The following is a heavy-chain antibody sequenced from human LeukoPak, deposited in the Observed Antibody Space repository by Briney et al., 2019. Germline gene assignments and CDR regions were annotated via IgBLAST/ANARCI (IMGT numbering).Heavy chain of an antibody. V-gene: IGHV4-59*12. J-gene: IGHJ6*02. D-gene: IGHD1-7*01. CDR1: GGSISNYY. Sequence: SETLSLTCTVSGGSISNYYWSWIRQPPGKGLEWIGYISYSGSTKYNPSLQSRVTMSVDTSKNQFSLKLTSVTAADPAVYYCARETGTSNMDVWGQGTTVTVSS. CDR2: ISYSGST. CDR3: ARETGTSNMDV.